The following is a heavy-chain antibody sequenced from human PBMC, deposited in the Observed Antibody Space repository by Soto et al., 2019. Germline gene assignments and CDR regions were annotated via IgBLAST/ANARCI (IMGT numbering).Heavy chain of an antibody. D-gene: IGHD3-10*01. CDR3: ATDYKGS. Sequence: HWVRQAPGQRLEWMGWINAGNGNTKYSQKFQGRVTITRDTSASTAYMELSSLRSEDTAVYYCATDYKGSWGPETLVTVS. V-gene: IGHV1-3*01. CDR2: INAGNGNT. J-gene: IGHJ4*02.